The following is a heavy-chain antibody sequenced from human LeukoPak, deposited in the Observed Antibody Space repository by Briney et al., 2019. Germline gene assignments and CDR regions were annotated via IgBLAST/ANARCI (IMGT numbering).Heavy chain of an antibody. J-gene: IGHJ6*03. V-gene: IGHV4-34*01. CDR2: INHSGST. Sequence: SETLSLTCAVYGVSFSGYYWSWIRQPPGKGLEWIGEINHSGSTNYNPSLKSRVTISVDTSRNQFSLKLSSVTAADTAVYYCARQMKDYVWGAYYYYMDVWGKGTTVTISS. CDR3: ARQMKDYVWGAYYYYMDV. CDR1: GVSFSGYY. D-gene: IGHD3-16*01.